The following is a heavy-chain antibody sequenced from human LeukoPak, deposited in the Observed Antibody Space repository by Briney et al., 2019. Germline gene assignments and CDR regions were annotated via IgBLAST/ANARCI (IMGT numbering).Heavy chain of an antibody. CDR1: GFTFSSYS. J-gene: IGHJ4*02. CDR2: ISSSSSYI. Sequence: KPGGSLRLSCAASGFTFSSYSMNWVRQAPGKGLEWVSSISSSSSYIYYADSVKGRFTISRGNAKNSLYLQMNSLRAEDTAVYYCARVGPGNYYDSSGYYYGFDYWGQGTLVTVSS. V-gene: IGHV3-21*01. D-gene: IGHD3-22*01. CDR3: ARVGPGNYYDSSGYYYGFDY.